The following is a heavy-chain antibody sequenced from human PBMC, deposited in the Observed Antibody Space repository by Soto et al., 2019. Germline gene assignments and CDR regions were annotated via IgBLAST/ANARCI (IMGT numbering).Heavy chain of an antibody. CDR3: ARDRASYYYCSSTSCYPDY. D-gene: IGHD2-2*01. CDR1: GFTFSIHW. V-gene: IGHV3-74*01. CDR2: INGDGTST. J-gene: IGHJ4*02. Sequence: EVHLVESGGGLVQPGGSLRLSCAASGFTFSIHWMHWVRQVPGKGLVWVSRINGDGTSTGYADSVKGRFTISRDNAENTLYLQMNSLRAEDTAVYYCARDRASYYYCSSTSCYPDYWGQGTLVTVSS.